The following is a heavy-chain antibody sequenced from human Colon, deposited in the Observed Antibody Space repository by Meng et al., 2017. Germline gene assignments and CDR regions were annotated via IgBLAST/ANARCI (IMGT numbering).Heavy chain of an antibody. CDR1: GGSFSSSRYY. CDR2: IDNSGTI. J-gene: IGHJ5*01. V-gene: IGHV4-39*07. Sequence: SETLSLTCTVSGGSFSSSRYYWGWIRQSPGKGLEWIGSIDNSGTISYNPSLKSRLNISLDTSKNHLSLKVTSVTAADTAVYYCARDHGSSNWFYYWGHGTLVTVSS. CDR3: ARDHGSSNWFYY. D-gene: IGHD3-22*01.